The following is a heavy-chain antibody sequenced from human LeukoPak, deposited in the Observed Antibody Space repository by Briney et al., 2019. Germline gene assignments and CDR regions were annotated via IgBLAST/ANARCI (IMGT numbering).Heavy chain of an antibody. CDR1: GASISSFY. D-gene: IGHD2-15*01. CDR2: IFYTGST. Sequence: PSETLSLTCTVSGASISSFYWSWIRQPPGRGLEWIVYIFYTGSTNYNPSLRGRVTLSMDTSKNQFSLNLTSVTAADTAGYHCMRDRGTSDLDYWGQGTLVTVSS. V-gene: IGHV4-59*01. CDR3: MRDRGTSDLDY. J-gene: IGHJ4*02.